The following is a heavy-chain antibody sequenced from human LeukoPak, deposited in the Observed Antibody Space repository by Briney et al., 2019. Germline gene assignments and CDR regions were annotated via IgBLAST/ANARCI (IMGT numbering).Heavy chain of an antibody. Sequence: GGSLRLSCAASGFTFSSYWMSWVRQAPGKGGEWVANINQDVSEENCVDSVKGRFTISRDNAKNSLFLQMSSLRGEDTAVYYCARVRGYITFYFWGQGTLVSVSS. J-gene: IGHJ4*02. D-gene: IGHD5-24*01. CDR1: GFTFSSYW. CDR2: INQDVSEE. CDR3: ARVRGYITFYF. V-gene: IGHV3-7*04.